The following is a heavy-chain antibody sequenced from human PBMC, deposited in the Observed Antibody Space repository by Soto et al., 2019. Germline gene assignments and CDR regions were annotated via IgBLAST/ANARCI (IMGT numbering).Heavy chain of an antibody. V-gene: IGHV3-33*01. Sequence: TGGSLRLSCAASGFTFSSYGMHWVRQAPGKGLEWVAVIWYDGSNKYYADSVKGRFTISRDNSKNTLYLQMNSLRAEDTAVYYCARERIVVVVAARGVYFDYWGQGTLVTVSS. J-gene: IGHJ4*02. CDR1: GFTFSSYG. CDR3: ARERIVVVVAARGVYFDY. D-gene: IGHD2-15*01. CDR2: IWYDGSNK.